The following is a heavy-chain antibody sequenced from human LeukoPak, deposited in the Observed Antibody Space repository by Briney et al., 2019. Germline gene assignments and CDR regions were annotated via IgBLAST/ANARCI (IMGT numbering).Heavy chain of an antibody. Sequence: PGGSLRLSCAASGFTLSSHSMNWVRQAPGKGLEWVSSISSSSSYIYYADSVKGRFSISRDNAKNSLYLQMNSLRAEDTAVYYCARDSGYNAFDYWGQGTLVTVSS. J-gene: IGHJ4*02. V-gene: IGHV3-21*01. CDR3: ARDSGYNAFDY. D-gene: IGHD5-12*01. CDR2: ISSSSSYI. CDR1: GFTLSSHS.